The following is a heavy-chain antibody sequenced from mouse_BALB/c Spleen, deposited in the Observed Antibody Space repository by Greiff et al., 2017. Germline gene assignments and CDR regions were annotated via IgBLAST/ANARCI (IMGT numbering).Heavy chain of an antibody. D-gene: IGHD4-1*01. CDR1: GFTFSSYT. V-gene: IGHV5-12-2*01. CDR2: ISNGGGST. J-gene: IGHJ2*01. Sequence: DVMLVESGGGLVQPGGSLKLSCAASGFTFSSYTMSWVRQTPEKRLEWVAYISNGGGSTYYPDTVKGRFTISRDNAKNTLYLQMSSLKSEDTAMYYCARPRNWDGGYYFDYWGQGTTLTVSS. CDR3: ARPRNWDGGYYFDY.